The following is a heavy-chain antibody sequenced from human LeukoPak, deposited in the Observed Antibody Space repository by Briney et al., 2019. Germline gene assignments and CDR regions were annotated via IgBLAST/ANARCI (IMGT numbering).Heavy chain of an antibody. D-gene: IGHD5/OR15-5a*01. Sequence: PSETLSLTCTDSGYSISSGYYWGWVRQPPGKGLEWIGSIYHSGNTDYNPSLKSRVTISVDTSKNQFFLKLSSVTAADTAVYYCARVGGSVYPSTGFDFWGQGTLVTVSS. CDR1: GYSISSGYY. V-gene: IGHV4-38-2*02. CDR3: ARVGGSVYPSTGFDF. CDR2: IYHSGNT. J-gene: IGHJ5*01.